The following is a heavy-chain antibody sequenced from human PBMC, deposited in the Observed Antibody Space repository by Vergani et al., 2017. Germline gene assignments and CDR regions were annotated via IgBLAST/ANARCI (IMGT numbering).Heavy chain of an antibody. Sequence: EVQLVESGGGLVQPGRSLRLSCAASGFTFDDYAMHWVRQAPGKGLEWVSGISWNSGSIGYADSVKGRFTISRDNAKNSLYLQMNSLRAEDTALYYCAKEFGVHSTGHGNAFDIWGQGTMVTVSS. J-gene: IGHJ3*02. CDR2: ISWNSGSI. V-gene: IGHV3-9*01. CDR3: AKEFGVHSTGHGNAFDI. D-gene: IGHD3-10*01. CDR1: GFTFDDYA.